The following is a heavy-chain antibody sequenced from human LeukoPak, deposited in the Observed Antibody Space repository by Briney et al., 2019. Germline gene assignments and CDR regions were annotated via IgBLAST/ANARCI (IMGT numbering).Heavy chain of an antibody. V-gene: IGHV4-34*01. Sequence: TSETLSLTCAVYGGSFSGYYWSWIRQPPGKGLEWIGEINHSGSTNYNPSLKSRVTISVDTSKNQFSLKLSSVTAADTAVYYCARAAQIGYCSGGSCYRWFDPWGQGTLVTVSS. CDR3: ARAAQIGYCSGGSCYRWFDP. D-gene: IGHD2-15*01. J-gene: IGHJ5*02. CDR1: GGSFSGYY. CDR2: INHSGST.